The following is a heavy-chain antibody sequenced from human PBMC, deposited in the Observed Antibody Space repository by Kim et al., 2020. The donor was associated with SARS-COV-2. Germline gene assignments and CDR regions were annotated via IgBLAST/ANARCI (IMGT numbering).Heavy chain of an antibody. V-gene: IGHV3-21*01. J-gene: IGHJ4*02. Sequence: SYIYYADSVKGRFTISRDNAKNSLYLQMNSLRAEDTAVYYCARDKLLFDYWGQGTLVTVSS. CDR3: ARDKLLFDY. D-gene: IGHD3-10*01. CDR2: SYI.